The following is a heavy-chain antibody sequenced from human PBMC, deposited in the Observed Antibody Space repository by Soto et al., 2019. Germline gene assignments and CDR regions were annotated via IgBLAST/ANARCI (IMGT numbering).Heavy chain of an antibody. J-gene: IGHJ4*02. V-gene: IGHV3-23*01. D-gene: IGHD2-21*02. Sequence: GGSLRLSCAASGFTFSSYAMSWVRQAPGKGLEWVSAISGSGGSTYYADSVRGRFTISRDNSKNTLYLQMNSLRAEDTAVYYCAKAAYCGGDCYSGVSDYWGQGTLVTVSS. CDR2: ISGSGGST. CDR3: AKAAYCGGDCYSGVSDY. CDR1: GFTFSSYA.